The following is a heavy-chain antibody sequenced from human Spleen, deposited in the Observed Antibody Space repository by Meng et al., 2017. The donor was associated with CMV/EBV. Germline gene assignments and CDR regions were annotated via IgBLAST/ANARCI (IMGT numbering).Heavy chain of an antibody. D-gene: IGHD1-1*01. CDR2: INPNSGGT. CDR1: GYTFTGYY. Sequence: GQRVQAGAEVKKPGASVKVSCKASGYTFTGYYMHWVRQAPGQGLEWMGWINPNSGGTNYAQKFQGRVTMTRDTSISTAYMELSRLRSDDTAVYYCARDLKGWKGPDYWGQGALVTVSS. V-gene: IGHV1-2*02. CDR3: ARDLKGWKGPDY. J-gene: IGHJ4*02.